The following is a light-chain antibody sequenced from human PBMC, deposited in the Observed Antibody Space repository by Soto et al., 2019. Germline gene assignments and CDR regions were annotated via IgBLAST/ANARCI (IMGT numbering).Light chain of an antibody. CDR1: QSISSW. J-gene: IGKJ1*01. V-gene: IGKV1-5*01. CDR3: QQYNSYSQT. CDR2: DAS. Sequence: DIQITESPSTLSASVGDRVPITCRASQSISSWLAWYQQKPGKAPKLLIYDASSLESGVPSRFSGSGSGTEFTLTISSLQPDDFATYYCQQYNSYSQTFGQGAKVDI.